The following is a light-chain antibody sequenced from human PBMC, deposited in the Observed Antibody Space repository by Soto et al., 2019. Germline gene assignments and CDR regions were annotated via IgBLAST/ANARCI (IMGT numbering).Light chain of an antibody. CDR3: NSYRTVSTYV. CDR2: DVG. Sequence: QSALTQPASVSGSPGQSITNACTGTSSDSGGYNFVSWYQQHPGKAPKLLIYDVGNRPSGVSNRFSGSKSGNTASLTISGLQAEDEAHYYCNSYRTVSTYVFGTGTKLTVL. V-gene: IGLV2-14*01. J-gene: IGLJ1*01. CDR1: SSDSGGYNF.